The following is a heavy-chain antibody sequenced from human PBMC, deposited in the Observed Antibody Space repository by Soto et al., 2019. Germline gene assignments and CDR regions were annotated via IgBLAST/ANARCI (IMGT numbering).Heavy chain of an antibody. D-gene: IGHD4-4*01. J-gene: IGHJ6*02. CDR1: GFTFANYD. CDR3: ARSRDGYSFYFYYGMDV. CDR2: ILHDGSDD. Sequence: QVQLVESGGGVVQPWRSLRLSCADSGFTFANYDMHWVRQAPGTGLEWMALILHDGSDDYYADSVKGRFTISRDNSKSTLYLHMNSLSAEDTGVYYWARSRDGYSFYFYYGMDVWGQVTTVTVSS. V-gene: IGHV3-30*03.